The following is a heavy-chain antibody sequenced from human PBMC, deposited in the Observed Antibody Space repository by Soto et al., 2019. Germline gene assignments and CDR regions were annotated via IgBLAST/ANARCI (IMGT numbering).Heavy chain of an antibody. J-gene: IGHJ5*02. CDR2: ISAYNGNT. CDR1: GYTFTSYG. V-gene: IGHV1-18*01. Sequence: ASVKVSCKASGYTFTSYGISWVRQAPGQGLEWMGWISAYNGNTNYAQKLQGRVTMTTDTSTSTAYMELSSLRSDDTAMYYCARDRPPGWLDPWGQGPLVTVSS. D-gene: IGHD1-1*01. CDR3: ARDRPPGWLDP.